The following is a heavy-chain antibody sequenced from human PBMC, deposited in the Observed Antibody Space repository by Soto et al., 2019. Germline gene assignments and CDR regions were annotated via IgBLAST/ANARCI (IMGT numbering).Heavy chain of an antibody. J-gene: IGHJ5*02. CDR3: ARDPYEWESSGWFASWFDP. D-gene: IGHD6-19*01. CDR2: TSPSSSTT. Sequence: EVQLVESGGGLVQPGGSLRLSCAASGFRFSNYGMNWVRQAPGKGLEWVSYTSPSSSTTFHADSVKGRFTISRDNAKNSLYLQMNSLRVEDTAIYYCARDPYEWESSGWFASWFDPWGQGTLVIVSS. CDR1: GFRFSNYG. V-gene: IGHV3-48*01.